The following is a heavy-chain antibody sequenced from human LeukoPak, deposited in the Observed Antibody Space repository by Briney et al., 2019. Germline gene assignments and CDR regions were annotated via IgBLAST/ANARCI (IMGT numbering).Heavy chain of an antibody. CDR2: ISGSGGST. D-gene: IGHD3-22*01. CDR3: AKDLNYYDSSGYLISFDY. J-gene: IGHJ4*02. Sequence: GGSLRLSCAASGFTLSSYAMSWVRQAPGKGLEWVSAISGSGGSTYYADSVKGRFTISRDNSKNTLYLQMNSLRAEDTAVYYCAKDLNYYDSSGYLISFDYWGQGTLVTVSS. V-gene: IGHV3-23*01. CDR1: GFTLSSYA.